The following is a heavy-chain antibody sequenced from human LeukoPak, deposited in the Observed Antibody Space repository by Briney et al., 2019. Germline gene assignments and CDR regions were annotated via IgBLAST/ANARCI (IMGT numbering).Heavy chain of an antibody. CDR3: ARQDIVVVPAAMVPRLSNWFDP. Sequence: ASVKVSCKASGYTFTSYYMHWVRQAPGQGLEWMGIINPSGGSTSYAQKSQGRVTMTRDTSTSTVYMELSSLRSEDTAVYYCARQDIVVVPAAMVPRLSNWFDPWGQGTLVTVSS. J-gene: IGHJ5*02. V-gene: IGHV1-46*01. CDR1: GYTFTSYY. CDR2: INPSGGST. D-gene: IGHD2-2*01.